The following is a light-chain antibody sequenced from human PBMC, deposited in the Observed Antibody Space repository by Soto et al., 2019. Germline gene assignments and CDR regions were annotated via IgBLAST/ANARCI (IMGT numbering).Light chain of an antibody. CDR1: QSVSSY. CDR2: DAS. CDR3: QQYDDLPIT. Sequence: EIVLTQSPGTLSLSPGERATLSCRASQSVSSYLAWYQQKPGQAPRLLIYDASNRATGIPARFSGSGSGTEFSLTISSLQAEDVATYYCQQYDDLPITFGQGTRLEIK. J-gene: IGKJ5*01. V-gene: IGKV3-11*01.